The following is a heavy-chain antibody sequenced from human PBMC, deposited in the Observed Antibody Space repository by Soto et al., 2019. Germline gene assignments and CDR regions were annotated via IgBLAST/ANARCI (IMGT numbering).Heavy chain of an antibody. V-gene: IGHV1-46*01. CDR2: INPSGGST. CDR3: ARGKHIRDSSVFYFDY. Sequence: ASVKVACKASGYTYTSYYMHWVRQTTGQGLEWMGIINPSGGSTSYAQKFQGRVTMTRDTSTSTVYMELSSLRSEDTAVYYCARGKHIRDSSVFYFDYWGQGTLVTVSS. CDR1: GYTYTSYY. J-gene: IGHJ4*02. D-gene: IGHD3-22*01.